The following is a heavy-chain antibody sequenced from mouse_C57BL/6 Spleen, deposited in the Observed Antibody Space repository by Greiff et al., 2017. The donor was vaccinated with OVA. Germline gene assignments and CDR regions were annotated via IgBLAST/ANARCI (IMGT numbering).Heavy chain of an antibody. CDR3: ASGRDFVFDY. D-gene: IGHD2-4*01. Sequence: QVQLQQSGAELVLPGASVKLSCTASGYTFTSYWMHWVKQRPGQGLEWIGEIDPSDSYTKYNQKFKGKSTLTVDKSSSTAYMQLSSLTSDDSAVYYYASGRDFVFDYWGQGTTLTVSS. J-gene: IGHJ2*01. V-gene: IGHV1-69*01. CDR1: GYTFTSYW. CDR2: IDPSDSYT.